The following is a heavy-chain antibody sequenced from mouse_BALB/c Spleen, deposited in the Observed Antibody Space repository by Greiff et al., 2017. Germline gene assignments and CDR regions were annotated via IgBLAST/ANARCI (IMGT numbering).Heavy chain of an antibody. V-gene: IGHV1-7*01. CDR2: INPSTGYT. Sequence: QVQLQQSGAELAKPGASVKMSCKASGYTFTSYWMHWVKQRPGQGLEWIGYINPSTGYTEYNQKFKDKATLTADKSSSTAYMQLSSLTSEDSAVYYCARSLITTVRAYYAMDYWGQGTSVTVSS. D-gene: IGHD1-1*01. CDR1: GYTFTSYW. J-gene: IGHJ4*01. CDR3: ARSLITTVRAYYAMDY.